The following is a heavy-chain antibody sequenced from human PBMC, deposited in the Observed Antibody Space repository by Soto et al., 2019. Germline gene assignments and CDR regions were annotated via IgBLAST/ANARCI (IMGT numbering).Heavy chain of an antibody. J-gene: IGHJ6*02. CDR2: INPNSGGT. V-gene: IGHV1-2*02. CDR3: AISVSVTIFGVVIITINYYSYGMDV. CDR1: GYTFTGYY. Sequence: GASVKVSCRASGYTFTGYYMHGVRQAPGQGLEWMGWINPNSGGTNYAQKFQGRVTMTRDTSISTAYMELSRLRSDDTAVYYCAISVSVTIFGVVIITINYYSYGMDVCGQGTTVTVSS. D-gene: IGHD3-3*01.